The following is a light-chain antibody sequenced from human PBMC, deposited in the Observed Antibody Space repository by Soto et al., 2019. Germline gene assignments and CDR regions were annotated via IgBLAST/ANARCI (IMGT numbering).Light chain of an antibody. CDR1: QTITTY. CDR3: QQSYSAPLT. V-gene: IGKV1-39*01. J-gene: IGKJ4*01. CDR2: AAS. Sequence: DIQMTQSPSSLSAPVGDRVTITCRASQTITTYLNWYQQKPGKAPKLLIYAASSLQSGVPSRFSGSGSGTDFNLTISSLQPEDFATYYCQQSYSAPLTFGGGTKVEIK.